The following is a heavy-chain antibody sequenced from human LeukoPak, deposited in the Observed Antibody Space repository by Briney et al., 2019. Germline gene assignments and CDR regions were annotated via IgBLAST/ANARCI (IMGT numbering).Heavy chain of an antibody. D-gene: IGHD5-24*01. CDR2: VYYTGST. J-gene: IGHJ4*02. CDR3: ARGAMATNPFFDY. Sequence: SETLSLTCPVSGGSISNYYYWTWIRQPPGKGLEWIGYVYYTGSTNFNPSLKSRVTMSLDTSRNQFSLKLTSLTAADTAVYYCARGAMATNPFFDYWGQGTLVTVSS. CDR1: GGSISNYY. V-gene: IGHV4-59*01.